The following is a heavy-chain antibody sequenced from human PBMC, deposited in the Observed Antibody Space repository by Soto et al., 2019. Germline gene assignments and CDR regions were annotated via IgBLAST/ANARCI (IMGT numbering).Heavy chain of an antibody. CDR2: IIPIFGTA. V-gene: IGHV1-69*13. CDR3: AESRTRWSTLYYGMDV. D-gene: IGHD2-15*01. Sequence: SVKVSCKASGGTFSSYAISWVRQAPGQGLEWMGGIIPIFGTANYAQKFQGRVTITADESTSTAYMELSSLRSEDTAVYYCAESRTRWSTLYYGMDVWGQGTTVTVSS. CDR1: GGTFSSYA. J-gene: IGHJ6*02.